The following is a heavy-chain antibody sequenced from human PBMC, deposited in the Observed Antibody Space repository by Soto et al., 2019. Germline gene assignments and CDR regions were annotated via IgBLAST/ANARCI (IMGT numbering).Heavy chain of an antibody. CDR2: ISSSGSTI. Sequence: GWSLRLSCASSVFTFIDYYMSWIRQAPGKGLEWVSYISSSGSTIYYADSVKGRFTISRDNAKNSLYLQMNSLRAEDTAVYYCARGPPITMIVVVIPWFDPWGQGTLVTVSS. V-gene: IGHV3-11*01. CDR3: ARGPPITMIVVVIPWFDP. D-gene: IGHD3-22*01. J-gene: IGHJ5*02. CDR1: VFTFIDYY.